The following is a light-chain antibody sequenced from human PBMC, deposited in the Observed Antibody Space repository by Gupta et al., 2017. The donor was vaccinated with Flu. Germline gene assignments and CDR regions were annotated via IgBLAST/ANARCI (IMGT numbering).Light chain of an antibody. V-gene: IGKV1-39*01. J-gene: IGKJ1*01. CDR3: QQTFSDPRT. Sequence: DIQMTQSPSSLSASVGDRVIIPCRASQTVSSYVNWYQKKPGRAPKLLIYGATTLESGVPSNFSATRSGTHFTLTISSLQPEDFATYYCQQTFSDPRTFGQGTKVEI. CDR2: GAT. CDR1: QTVSSY.